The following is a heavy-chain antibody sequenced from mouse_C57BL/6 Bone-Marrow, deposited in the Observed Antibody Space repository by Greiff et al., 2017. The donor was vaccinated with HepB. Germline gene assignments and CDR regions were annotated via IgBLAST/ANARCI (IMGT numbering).Heavy chain of an antibody. CDR3: ASPRGGPVEYYFDY. Sequence: VKLVESDAELVKPGASVKISCKVSGYTFTDHTIHWMKQRPEQGLEWIGYIYPRDGSTKYNEKFKGKATLTADKSSSTAYMQLNSLTSEDSAVYLCASPRGGPVEYYFDYWGQGTTLTVSS. CDR1: GYTFTDHT. V-gene: IGHV1-78*01. J-gene: IGHJ2*01. CDR2: IYPRDGST. D-gene: IGHD1-1*01.